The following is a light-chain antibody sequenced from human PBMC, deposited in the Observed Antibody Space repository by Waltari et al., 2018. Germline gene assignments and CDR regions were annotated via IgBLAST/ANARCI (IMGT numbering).Light chain of an antibody. V-gene: IGKV3-20*01. Sequence: EIVLTQSPGTLSLSPGERATLSCRASQSVRGSLAWYQQKAGQAPRLLIYGASSRATGIPDRFSGGGSGTDFSLTISRLEPEDCAVYYCQHYVRLPATFGQGTKVEI. CDR3: QHYVRLPAT. J-gene: IGKJ1*01. CDR2: GAS. CDR1: QSVRGS.